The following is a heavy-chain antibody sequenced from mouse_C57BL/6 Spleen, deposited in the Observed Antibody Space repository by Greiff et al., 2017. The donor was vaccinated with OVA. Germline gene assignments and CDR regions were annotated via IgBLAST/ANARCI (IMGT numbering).Heavy chain of an antibody. CDR2: ISNGGGST. Sequence: EVQVVESGGGLVQPGGSLKLSCAASGFTFSDYYMYWVRQTPEKRLEWVAYISNGGGSTYYPDTVKGRFTISRDNAKNTLYLQMSRRKSEDTAMYYCARLKTGGYYGSSLYAMDYWGQGTSVTVSS. CDR3: ARLKTGGYYGSSLYAMDY. J-gene: IGHJ4*01. CDR1: GFTFSDYY. D-gene: IGHD1-1*01. V-gene: IGHV5-12*01.